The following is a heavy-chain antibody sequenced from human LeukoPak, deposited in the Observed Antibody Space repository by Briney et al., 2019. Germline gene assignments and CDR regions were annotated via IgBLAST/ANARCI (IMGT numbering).Heavy chain of an antibody. CDR3: ARAAWELQPYNWFDP. CDR1: GYTFTSYY. CDR2: INPSGGST. D-gene: IGHD1-26*01. J-gene: IGHJ5*02. V-gene: IGHV1-46*01. Sequence: ASVKVSCKASGYTFTSYYMHWVRQAPGQGLEWMGIINPSGGSTSYAQKFRGRVTMTRDTSTSTVYMEVSSLRSEDTAVYYCARAAWELQPYNWFDPWGQGTLVTVSS.